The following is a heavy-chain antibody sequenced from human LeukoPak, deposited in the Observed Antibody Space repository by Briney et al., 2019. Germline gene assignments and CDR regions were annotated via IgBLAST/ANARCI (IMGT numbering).Heavy chain of an antibody. V-gene: IGHV1-46*01. J-gene: IGHJ6*03. D-gene: IGHD3-16*01. CDR2: INPSGGST. CDR1: GYIFTSYY. CDR3: ARSSVPSLSYYYYIDV. Sequence: ASVKVSCKASGYIFTSYYMHWLRQAPGQGLEWMGVINPSGGSTSYAQKFQGRVTMTRDTSTSTVYMELSSLRSEDTAVYYCARSSVPSLSYYYYIDVWGKRTTVTVSS.